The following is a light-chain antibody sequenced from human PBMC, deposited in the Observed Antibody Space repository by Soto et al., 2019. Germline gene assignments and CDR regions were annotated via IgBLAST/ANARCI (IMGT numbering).Light chain of an antibody. Sequence: QLVLTQPPSASGSPGQSVAISCTGTSSDVGAYIFVSWYQQHPGKAPKLMIYEVSKRPSGVPDRFSGSKSGNTASLTASGLQAEDEADYYSSIYAGGNNVIFGGGTKLTVL. CDR1: SSDVGAYIF. J-gene: IGLJ2*01. CDR2: EVS. CDR3: SIYAGGNNVI. V-gene: IGLV2-8*01.